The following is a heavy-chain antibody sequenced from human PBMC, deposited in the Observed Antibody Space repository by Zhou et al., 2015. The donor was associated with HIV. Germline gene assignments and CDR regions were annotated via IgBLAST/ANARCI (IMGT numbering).Heavy chain of an antibody. CDR2: ITPIFDTT. CDR1: GGTFITYA. D-gene: IGHD1-26*01. V-gene: IGHV1-69*19. Sequence: QLQLVQSGAEVKKPGSSVKVSCKASGGTFITYAINWMRQAPGQGLEWMGGITPIFDTTNYAQKFQGRVTITADESTSTVYMELSSLSSEDTAVYYCARDRGGATRPDWRYFDLWGRGTLVTVSS. J-gene: IGHJ2*01. CDR3: ARDRGGATRPDWRYFDL.